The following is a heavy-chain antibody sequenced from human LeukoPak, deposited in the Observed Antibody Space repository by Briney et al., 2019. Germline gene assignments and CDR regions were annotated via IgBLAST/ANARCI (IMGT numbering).Heavy chain of an antibody. D-gene: IGHD3-10*01. Sequence: SETLSLTCTVSGGSISSSSYYWGWIRQPPGKGLEWIGSIYYSGSTYYNPSLKSRVTISVDTSKNQFSLKLSSVTAADTAVYYCARNYYYGSGSYYGLGRFDYWGQGTLVTVSS. CDR1: GGSISSSSYY. CDR3: ARNYYYGSGSYYGLGRFDY. V-gene: IGHV4-39*01. CDR2: IYYSGST. J-gene: IGHJ4*02.